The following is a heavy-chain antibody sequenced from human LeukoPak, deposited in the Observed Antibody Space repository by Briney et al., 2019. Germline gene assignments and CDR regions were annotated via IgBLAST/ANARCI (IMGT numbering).Heavy chain of an antibody. CDR1: GYTFTGYY. CDR2: INPNSGGT. Sequence: ASVKVSCKASGYTFTGYYMHWVRQAPGQGLEWMGWINPNSGGTNYAQKFQGRVTMTRDTSISTAYMELSRLRSDDTAEYYCARVVVPAAIDFDYWGQGTLVTVSS. CDR3: ARVVVPAAIDFDY. J-gene: IGHJ4*02. V-gene: IGHV1-2*02. D-gene: IGHD2-2*01.